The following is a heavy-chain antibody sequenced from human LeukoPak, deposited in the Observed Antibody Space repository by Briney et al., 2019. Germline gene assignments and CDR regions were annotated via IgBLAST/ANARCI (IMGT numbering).Heavy chain of an antibody. CDR1: GFTFTSYA. J-gene: IGHJ4*02. Sequence: GGSLRLSCAASGFTFTSYAMNWVRQGPGKGLEWVSSISSTSSYIYYADSVEGRFTISRDNAKNSLYLQMNSLRAEDKAVYYCATGDGYKFDYWGQGTLVTVSS. D-gene: IGHD5-24*01. CDR3: ATGDGYKFDY. CDR2: ISSTSSYI. V-gene: IGHV3-21*01.